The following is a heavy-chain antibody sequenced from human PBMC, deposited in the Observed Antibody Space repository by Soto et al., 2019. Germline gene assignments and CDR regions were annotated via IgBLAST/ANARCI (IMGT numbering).Heavy chain of an antibody. CDR3: ARRSSFSSGWRYYYYYYGMDV. D-gene: IGHD6-19*01. CDR2: INHSGST. Sequence: PSETLSLTCAVNGGCFIGYYWSWIRQPSGKGLEWIGEINHSGSTNYNPSLKSRVTISVDTSKNQFSLKLSSVTAADTAVYYCARRSSFSSGWRYYYYYYGMDVWGQGTTVT. CDR1: GGCFIGYY. J-gene: IGHJ6*02. V-gene: IGHV4-34*01.